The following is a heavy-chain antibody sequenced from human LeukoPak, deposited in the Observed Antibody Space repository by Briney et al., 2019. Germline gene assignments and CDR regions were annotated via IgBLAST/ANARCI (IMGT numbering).Heavy chain of an antibody. CDR3: ARHSAISGVVITLGCFDP. CDR1: GGSISSSSYY. Sequence: PSETLSLTCTVSGGSISSSSYYWGWIRQPPGKGLEWIGEINHSGSTNYNPSLKSRVTISVDTSKNQFSLKLSSVTAADTAVYYCARHSAISGVVITLGCFDPWGQGTLVTVSS. CDR2: INHSGST. J-gene: IGHJ5*02. V-gene: IGHV4-39*01. D-gene: IGHD3-3*01.